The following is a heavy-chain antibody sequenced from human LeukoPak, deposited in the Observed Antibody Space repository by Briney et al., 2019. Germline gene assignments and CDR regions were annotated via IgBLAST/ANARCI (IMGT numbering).Heavy chain of an antibody. Sequence: SETLSLTCAVYGGSFSGYYWSWIRQPPGKGLEWIGEINHSGSTNYNPPLKSRVTISVDTSKNQFSLKLSSVTAADTAVYYCARGSSTGTMIVVVMQGSFDYWGQGTLVTVSS. V-gene: IGHV4-34*01. CDR1: GGSFSGYY. J-gene: IGHJ4*02. CDR2: INHSGST. CDR3: ARGSSTGTMIVVVMQGSFDY. D-gene: IGHD3-22*01.